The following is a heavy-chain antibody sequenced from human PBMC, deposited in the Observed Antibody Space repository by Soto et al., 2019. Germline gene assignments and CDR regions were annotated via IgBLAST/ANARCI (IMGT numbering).Heavy chain of an antibody. Sequence: PGESLKISCKGSGYSFAGYWITWVRQKPGKGLEWMGRIAPSDSQTYYSPTFRGHVIISATKSITTVFLQWCSLRASDTATYYCARQRYDSDTGPNFQYYFDSWGQGTPVTVSS. V-gene: IGHV5-10-1*01. CDR3: ARQRYDSDTGPNFQYYFDS. D-gene: IGHD3-22*01. CDR2: IAPSDSQT. CDR1: GYSFAGYW. J-gene: IGHJ4*02.